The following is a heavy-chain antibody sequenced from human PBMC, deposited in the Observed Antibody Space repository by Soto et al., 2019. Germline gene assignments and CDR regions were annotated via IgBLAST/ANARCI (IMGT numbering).Heavy chain of an antibody. V-gene: IGHV4-4*02. CDR2: IHHSGAT. CDR3: AKEVAADAFDI. D-gene: IGHD6-25*01. Sequence: QVQLQESGPGLVKPSGTLSLTCAVSGGSISSFWWSWVRQPPGMGLEWIGEIHHSGATNYNPSLKSRVTVSVDTSKNQCSLNLNSLTAADTAIYYCAKEVAADAFDIWGQGTMVTVSS. J-gene: IGHJ3*02. CDR1: GGSISSFW.